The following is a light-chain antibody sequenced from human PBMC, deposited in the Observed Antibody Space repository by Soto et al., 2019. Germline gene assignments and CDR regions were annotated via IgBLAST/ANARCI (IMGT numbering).Light chain of an antibody. Sequence: DSQRTESASAMALSVRHRISNTCRASQGTSNYLAWFQQKPGKVPKRLIYAASSLQSGVPSRFSGSGSGTDFTLTISSLQSEDFATYYCQQSYRSPLTFGRGTKVDIK. J-gene: IGKJ4*01. CDR1: QGTSNY. CDR3: QQSYRSPLT. V-gene: IGKV1-17*03. CDR2: AAS.